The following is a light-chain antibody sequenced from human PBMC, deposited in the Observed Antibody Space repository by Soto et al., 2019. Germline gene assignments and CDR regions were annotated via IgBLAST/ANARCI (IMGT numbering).Light chain of an antibody. Sequence: DTVMTQSPATLSVSPGERATLSCRASQGVSRNLVWYQQKPGQAPRLIIYSASTRATGVPARFSGSGSGTEFTLTISSLQSEDFAAYYCLQYNDWPRTFGQGTKVEIK. J-gene: IGKJ1*01. CDR1: QGVSRN. V-gene: IGKV3-15*01. CDR2: SAS. CDR3: LQYNDWPRT.